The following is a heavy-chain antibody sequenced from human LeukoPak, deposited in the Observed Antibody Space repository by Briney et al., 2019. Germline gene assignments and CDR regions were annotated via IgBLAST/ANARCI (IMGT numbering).Heavy chain of an antibody. CDR2: ISSSSRTI. Sequence: GGSLRLSCAASVCIFGSYSMNWVRKAPWKGLEWLSYISSSSRTIYYADSVKGRFTISRANAKNSLYLQMNSLRDEDTAVYYCATRPSYYYDNSGYTPLDSWGQGTLVTVSS. D-gene: IGHD3-22*01. V-gene: IGHV3-48*02. CDR1: VCIFGSYS. J-gene: IGHJ4*02. CDR3: ATRPSYYYDNSGYTPLDS.